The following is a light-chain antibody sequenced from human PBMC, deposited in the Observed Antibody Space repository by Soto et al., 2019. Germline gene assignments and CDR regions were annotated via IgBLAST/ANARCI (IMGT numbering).Light chain of an antibody. V-gene: IGKV3-15*01. CDR3: QQYNNWHT. CDR2: GAS. Sequence: EIVRTQSPATLSVSPGERATLSCRASQSVSSNLAWYQQKPGQAPRLLIYGASTRATGIPARFSGSGSGTEFTLTMSSLQSEDFAVYYCQQYNNWHTFGQGTKVEIK. CDR1: QSVSSN. J-gene: IGKJ1*01.